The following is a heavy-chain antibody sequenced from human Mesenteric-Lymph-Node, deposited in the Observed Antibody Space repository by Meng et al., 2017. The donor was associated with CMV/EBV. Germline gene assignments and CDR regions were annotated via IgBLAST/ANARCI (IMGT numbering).Heavy chain of an antibody. D-gene: IGHD6-6*01. Sequence: GGSLRLSCAASGFTFSNYEMNWVRQAPGKGLEWISYISSSGSTMHYLDSVKGRFTISRDNAKNSLYLQMNSLRAEDTAVYYCARAEYSSSSGYYYGMDVWGQGTTVTVSS. V-gene: IGHV3-48*03. CDR1: GFTFSNYE. CDR3: ARAEYSSSSGYYYGMDV. J-gene: IGHJ6*02. CDR2: ISSSGSTM.